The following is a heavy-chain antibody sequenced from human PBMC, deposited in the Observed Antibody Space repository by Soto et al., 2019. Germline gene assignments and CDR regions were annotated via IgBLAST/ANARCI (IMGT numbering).Heavy chain of an antibody. CDR3: ARGYSYGYYYYYGMDV. J-gene: IGHJ6*02. CDR2: ISSTGST. D-gene: IGHD5-18*01. V-gene: IGHV4-39*01. Sequence: SETLPLTCTVSGGSISSSSYYWGWISQPPGKGLEESGSISSTGSTYYNPSLKSRVNISVDTSKNQFSLKLSSVTAADTAVDYCARGYSYGYYYYYGMDVWGQGTTVT. CDR1: GGSISSSSYY.